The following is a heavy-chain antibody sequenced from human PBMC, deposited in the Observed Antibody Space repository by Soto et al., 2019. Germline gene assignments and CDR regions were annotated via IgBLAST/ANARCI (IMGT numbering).Heavy chain of an antibody. V-gene: IGHV3-23*01. CDR1: GFTFSSYA. CDR2: ISGSGGST. D-gene: IGHD5-12*01. Sequence: PGGSLRLSCAASGFTFSSYAMSWVRQASGKGLEWVSAISGSGGSTYYADSVKGRFTISRDNSKNTLYLQMNSLRAEDTAVYYCAKGNVDIVATIDYWGQGTLVNVSS. CDR3: AKGNVDIVATIDY. J-gene: IGHJ4*02.